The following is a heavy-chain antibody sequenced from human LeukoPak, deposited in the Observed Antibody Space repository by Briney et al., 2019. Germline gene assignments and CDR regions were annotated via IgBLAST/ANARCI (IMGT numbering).Heavy chain of an antibody. J-gene: IGHJ5*02. D-gene: IGHD1-26*01. V-gene: IGHV4-38-2*02. CDR1: GYSISSGYY. CDR3: ARAGSGTYKGWLDP. CDR2: FYQSGST. Sequence: PSETLSLTCTVSGYSISSGYYWGWIRQPPGKGLEWIGSFYQSGSTYYNPSLKSRVTISVDTSKNQFSLRLSSVTAADTAVYYCARAGSGTYKGWLDPWGQGTLVTVSS.